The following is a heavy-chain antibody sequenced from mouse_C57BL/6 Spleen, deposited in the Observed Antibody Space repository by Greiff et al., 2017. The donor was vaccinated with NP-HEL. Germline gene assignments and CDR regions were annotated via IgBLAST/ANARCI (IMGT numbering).Heavy chain of an antibody. CDR2: INPNNGGT. Sequence: EVQLQQSGPELVKPGASVKISCKASGYTFTDYYMNWVKQSHGKSLEWIGDINPNNGGTSYNQKFKGKATLTVDKSSSTAYMERRSLTSEDSAVYYCASYGSSPAWFAYWGQGTLVTVSA. V-gene: IGHV1-26*01. CDR3: ASYGSSPAWFAY. D-gene: IGHD1-1*01. CDR1: GYTFTDYY. J-gene: IGHJ3*01.